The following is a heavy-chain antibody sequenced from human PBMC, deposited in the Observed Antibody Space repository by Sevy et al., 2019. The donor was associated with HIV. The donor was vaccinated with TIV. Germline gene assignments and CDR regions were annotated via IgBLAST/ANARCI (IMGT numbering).Heavy chain of an antibody. J-gene: IGHJ3*02. CDR1: GFTFSRYW. CDR3: ARGGSEHAHAFDI. D-gene: IGHD2-21*01. V-gene: IGHV3-74*01. CDR2: INNDGSGT. Sequence: GGSLRLSCAASGFTFSRYWMHWVRQAPGKGLVWVSRINNDGSGTIYADSVKGRFTISRDNAKNTLYLQMHSLRAEDTAVYYCARGGSEHAHAFDIWGQGTLVTVSS.